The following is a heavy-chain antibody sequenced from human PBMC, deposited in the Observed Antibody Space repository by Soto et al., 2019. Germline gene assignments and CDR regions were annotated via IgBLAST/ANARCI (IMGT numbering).Heavy chain of an antibody. CDR3: ARDGPPLELRVWLEGDYYYYYMDV. J-gene: IGHJ6*03. Sequence: ASVKVSCTASGYTFTSYYMHWVRQAPGQGLEWMGIINPSGGSTSYAQKFQGRVTMTRDTSTSTVYMELSSLRSEDTAVYYCARDGPPLELRVWLEGDYYYYYMDVWGKGTTVTVSS. D-gene: IGHD1-7*01. V-gene: IGHV1-46*03. CDR2: INPSGGST. CDR1: GYTFTSYY.